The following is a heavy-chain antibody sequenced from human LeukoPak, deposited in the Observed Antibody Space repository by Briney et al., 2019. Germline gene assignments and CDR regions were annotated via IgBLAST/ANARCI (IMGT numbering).Heavy chain of an antibody. CDR3: ARVPTYDFWSGYYDY. CDR1: GFTFSSYA. D-gene: IGHD3-3*01. V-gene: IGHV3-30-3*01. J-gene: IGHJ4*02. CDR2: ISYDGSNK. Sequence: GRSLRLSCAASGFTFSSYAMHWVRQAPGKGLEWVAVISYDGSNKYYADSVKGRFTISRDNSKNTLYLQMNSLRAEDTAVYYCARVPTYDFWSGYYDYWGQGTLVTVSP.